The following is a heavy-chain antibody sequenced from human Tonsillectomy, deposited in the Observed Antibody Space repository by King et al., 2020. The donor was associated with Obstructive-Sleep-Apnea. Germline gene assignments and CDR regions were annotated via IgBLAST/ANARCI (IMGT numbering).Heavy chain of an antibody. V-gene: IGHV3-23*04. CDR1: GFTFSRYA. CDR2: VSGSGGST. J-gene: IGHJ4*02. D-gene: IGHD1-1*01. CDR3: AKDLQTFDF. Sequence: VQLVESGGGLVQPGGSLRLSCTASGFTFSRYAMSWGLQAPGKGLECVAAVSGSGGSTYYADSLKGRFTISRDNSKNTLYLQMNSLRAEDTAEYYCAKDLQTFDFWGQGTLVTVSS.